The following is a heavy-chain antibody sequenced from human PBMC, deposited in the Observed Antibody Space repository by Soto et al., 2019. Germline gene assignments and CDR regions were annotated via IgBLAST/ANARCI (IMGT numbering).Heavy chain of an antibody. J-gene: IGHJ5*02. CDR2: INPYSGGA. D-gene: IGHD3-10*01. CDR3: ARVIRGEHYNSPLDT. Sequence: ASVKVSCKASGYTFTGYFMHWVRQAPGQGLEWMGWINPYSGGADYAQSFQGRVTMTRDTSISTVYMELSRLRFDDTAVYYCARVIRGEHYNSPLDTWGQGTVVPVSS. V-gene: IGHV1-2*02. CDR1: GYTFTGYF.